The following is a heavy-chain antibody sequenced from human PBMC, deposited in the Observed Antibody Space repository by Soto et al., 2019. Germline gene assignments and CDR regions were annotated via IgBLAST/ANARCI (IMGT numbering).Heavy chain of an antibody. J-gene: IGHJ6*02. CDR3: ARDFPHPTYDILTGYYFYYYGMDV. V-gene: IGHV1-69*13. Sequence: ASVKVSCKVSGGTFSSYAISWVRQAPGQGLEWMGGIIPIFGTANYAQKFQGRVTITADESTSTAYMELSSLRSEDTAVYYCARDFPHPTYDILTGYYFYYYGMDVWGQGTTVTVSS. CDR1: GGTFSSYA. CDR2: IIPIFGTA. D-gene: IGHD3-9*01.